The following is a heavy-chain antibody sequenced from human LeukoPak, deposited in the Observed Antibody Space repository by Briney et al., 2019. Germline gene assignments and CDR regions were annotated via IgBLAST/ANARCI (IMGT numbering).Heavy chain of an antibody. CDR1: GFTFSSYW. J-gene: IGHJ3*02. V-gene: IGHV3-7*01. Sequence: GGSLRLSCVASGFTFSSYWMSWVRQTPGKGLEWVANIKQDGSEKNYVDSVKGRFTISRDNSKNTLYLQMNSLRAEDTAVYYCARGGIVGATISAFDIWGQGTMVTVSS. D-gene: IGHD1-26*01. CDR3: ARGGIVGATISAFDI. CDR2: IKQDGSEK.